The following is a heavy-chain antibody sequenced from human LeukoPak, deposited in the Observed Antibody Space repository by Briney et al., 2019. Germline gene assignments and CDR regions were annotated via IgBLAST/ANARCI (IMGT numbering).Heavy chain of an antibody. CDR1: GYTFTSYY. D-gene: IGHD3-22*01. CDR2: INPSGGST. CDR3: ARDQGPMYYYDSSGSNLAHFDL. Sequence: ASVKVSCKASGYTFTSYYMHWVRQAPGQGLEWMGIINPSGGSTSYAQKFQGRVTMTRDTSTSTVYMELSSLRSEDTAVYYCARDQGPMYYYDSSGSNLAHFDLWGRGTLVTVSS. V-gene: IGHV1-46*01. J-gene: IGHJ2*01.